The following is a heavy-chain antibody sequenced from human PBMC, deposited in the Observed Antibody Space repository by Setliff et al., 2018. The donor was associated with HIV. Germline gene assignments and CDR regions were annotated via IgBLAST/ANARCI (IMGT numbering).Heavy chain of an antibody. V-gene: IGHV4-59*01. CDR3: TKGRPGQADY. J-gene: IGHJ4*02. CDR2: IYYSGSN. D-gene: IGHD2-2*01. Sequence: SETLSLTCAVSGDSISASYWNWIRQFPGGGLEWIGYIYYSGSNKYNPSLKGRVTMSIDKSRKYFTLKLPAVTAADTAMYFCTKGRPGQADYWGQGTLVTVSS. CDR1: GDSISASY.